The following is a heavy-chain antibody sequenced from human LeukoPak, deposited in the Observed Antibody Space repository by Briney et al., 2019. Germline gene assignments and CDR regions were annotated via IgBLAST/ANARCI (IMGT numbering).Heavy chain of an antibody. CDR2: IKQDGSGK. CDR3: ARGVYYYYYYMDV. Sequence: QSGGSLRLSCAASGFTFSSYWMSWVRQAPGKGLEWVANIKQDGSGKYYVDSVKGRFTISRDNAKNSLYLQMNSLRAEDTAVYYCARGVYYYYYYMDVWGKGTTVTVSS. D-gene: IGHD6-13*01. J-gene: IGHJ6*03. V-gene: IGHV3-7*01. CDR1: GFTFSSYW.